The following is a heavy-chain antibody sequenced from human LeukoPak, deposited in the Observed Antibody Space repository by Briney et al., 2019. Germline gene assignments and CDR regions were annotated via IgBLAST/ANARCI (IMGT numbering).Heavy chain of an antibody. CDR2: INHSGST. CDR3: ARVTHYYDSSGYYWRPYYFDY. CDR1: GGSFSGYY. Sequence: SETLSLTCAVYGGSFSGYYWSWIRQPPGKGLEWIGEINHSGSTNYNPSLKSRVTISVDTSKNQFSLKPSSVTAADTAVYYCARVTHYYDSSGYYWRPYYFDYWGQGTLVTVSS. D-gene: IGHD3-22*01. V-gene: IGHV4-34*01. J-gene: IGHJ4*02.